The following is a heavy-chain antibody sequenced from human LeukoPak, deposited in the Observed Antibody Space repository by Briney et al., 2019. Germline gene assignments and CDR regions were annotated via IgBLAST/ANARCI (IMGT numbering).Heavy chain of an antibody. D-gene: IGHD3-9*01. Sequence: ASVKVSCKASGYTFTSYDIKWVRQATGHRREWMRWMNPNSGNTGYAQKFQGRVTMTRNTSLSTAYMELSSLRSEDTAVYYCARGHGQETFDWFPRWVYYYYMDGGGKGTTVTVSS. V-gene: IGHV1-8*01. CDR3: ARGHGQETFDWFPRWVYYYYMDG. J-gene: IGHJ6*03. CDR2: MNPNSGNT. CDR1: GYTFTSYD.